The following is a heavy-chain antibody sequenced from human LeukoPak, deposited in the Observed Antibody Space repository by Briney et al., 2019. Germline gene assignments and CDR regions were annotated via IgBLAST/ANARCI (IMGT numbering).Heavy chain of an antibody. J-gene: IGHJ4*02. CDR3: ARGGGSGSSAFDY. CDR1: GGSFSGYY. D-gene: IGHD3-10*01. Sequence: WETLSLTCAVYGGSFSGYYWSWIRQPPGKGLEWIGEINHSGSTNYNPSLKSRVTISVDTSKNQFSLKLSSVTAADTAVYYCARGGGSGSSAFDYWGQGTLVTVSS. CDR2: INHSGST. V-gene: IGHV4-34*01.